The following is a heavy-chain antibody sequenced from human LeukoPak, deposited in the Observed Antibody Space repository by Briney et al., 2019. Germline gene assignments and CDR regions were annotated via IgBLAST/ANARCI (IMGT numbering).Heavy chain of an antibody. V-gene: IGHV3-21*01. CDR2: ISSSSSYI. D-gene: IGHD6-19*01. Sequence: GGSLRLSCAASGFTFSSYSMNWVRQAPGKGLEWVSSISSSSSYIYYADSVKGRFTISRDNAKNSLYLQMNSLRAEDTAVYYWARDQVAGTNYDYGGQGPLATVSS. J-gene: IGHJ4*02. CDR3: ARDQVAGTNYDY. CDR1: GFTFSSYS.